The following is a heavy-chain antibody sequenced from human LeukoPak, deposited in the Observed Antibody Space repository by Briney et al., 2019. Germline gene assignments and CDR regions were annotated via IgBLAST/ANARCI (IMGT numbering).Heavy chain of an antibody. CDR3: ARDLTTVTNNGDY. V-gene: IGHV3-30-3*01. CDR2: ISYDGSNK. D-gene: IGHD4-17*01. J-gene: IGHJ4*02. Sequence: GGSLRLSCAASGFTFSSYAMHWVRQAPGKGLEWVAVISYDGSNKYYADSVKGRFTISRDNSKNTLYLQMNSLRAEDTAVYYCARDLTTVTNNGDYWGQGTQVTVSS. CDR1: GFTFSSYA.